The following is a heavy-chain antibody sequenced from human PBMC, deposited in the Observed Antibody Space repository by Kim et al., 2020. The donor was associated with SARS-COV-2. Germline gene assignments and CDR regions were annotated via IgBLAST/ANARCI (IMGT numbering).Heavy chain of an antibody. D-gene: IGHD6-13*01. CDR3: ARAIGGAAAGEDNWFDP. V-gene: IGHV3-11*06. CDR2: ISSSSSYT. CDR1: GFTFSDYY. Sequence: GGSLRLSCAASGFTFSDYYMSWIRQAPGKGLEWVSYISSSSSYTNYADSVKGRFTISRDNAKNSLYLQMNSLRAEDTAVYYCARAIGGAAAGEDNWFDPWGQGTLVTVSS. J-gene: IGHJ5*02.